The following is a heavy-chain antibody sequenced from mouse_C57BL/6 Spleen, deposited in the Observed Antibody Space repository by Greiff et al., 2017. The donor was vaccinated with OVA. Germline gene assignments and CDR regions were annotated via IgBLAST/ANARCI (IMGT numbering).Heavy chain of an antibody. CDR3: AREGGNYFDY. V-gene: IGHV5-16*01. Sequence: GQVVESEGGLVQPGSSMKLSCTASGFTFSDYYMAWVRQVPEKGLEWVANINYDGSSTYYLDSLKSRFIISRDNAKNILYLQMSSLKSEDTATYYCAREGGNYFDYWGQGTTLTVSS. CDR1: GFTFSDYY. J-gene: IGHJ2*01. CDR2: INYDGSST.